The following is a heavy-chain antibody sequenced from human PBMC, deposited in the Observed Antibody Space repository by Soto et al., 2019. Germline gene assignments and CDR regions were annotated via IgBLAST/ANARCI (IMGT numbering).Heavy chain of an antibody. Sequence: EVQLVESGGGLIQPGGSLRLSCAVSGFTVSNNYMSWVRQAPGKGLEGVSVIYSGGYTAYGDSVKGRFTISRDNSKNTLLLNRNSVSAEAGAVFYWAAGRGGGGYWGQGTLVTVSS. CDR3: AAGRGGGGY. CDR2: IYSGGYT. D-gene: IGHD3-10*01. J-gene: IGHJ4*02. CDR1: GFTVSNNY. V-gene: IGHV3-53*01.